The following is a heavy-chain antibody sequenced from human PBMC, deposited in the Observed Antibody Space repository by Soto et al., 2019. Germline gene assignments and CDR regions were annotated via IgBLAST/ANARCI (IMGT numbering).Heavy chain of an antibody. D-gene: IGHD3-3*01. CDR1: GGSISSGGYS. J-gene: IGHJ4*02. CDR2: IYHSGST. Sequence: QLQLQESGSGLVKPSQTLSLTCAVSGGSISSGGYSWSWIRQPPGKGLEWIGYIYHSGSTYYNPSLKSRVTISVDRSKSQFALKLSSVTAADTAVYYCARAHRFLAAPDYWGQGTLVTVSS. CDR3: ARAHRFLAAPDY. V-gene: IGHV4-30-2*01.